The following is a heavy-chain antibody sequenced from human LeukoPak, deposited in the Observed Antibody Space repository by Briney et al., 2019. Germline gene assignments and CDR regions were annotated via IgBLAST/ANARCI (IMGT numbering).Heavy chain of an antibody. D-gene: IGHD1-26*01. V-gene: IGHV4-59*01. CDR1: GASIRSYY. J-gene: IGHJ4*02. CDR3: ARLFHPALSGNYPFDY. Sequence: SETLSLTCTVSGASIRSYYWSWIRQPPGKGLEWIGYIYYSGSTSYNPSLKSRVTISVDTSKNQFSLKLNSVTAADTAMYYCARLFHPALSGNYPFDYWGQGTLVTVSS. CDR2: IYYSGST.